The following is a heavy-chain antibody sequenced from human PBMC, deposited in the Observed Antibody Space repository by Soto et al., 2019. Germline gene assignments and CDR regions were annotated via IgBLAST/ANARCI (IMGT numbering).Heavy chain of an antibody. Sequence: QVQLVQSGAEVKRPGSSVKVSCKASGDTFNFYSINWVRQAPGLGLEWMGRVNPIVSMSNYAQKFQGRVTLTPDSXTSTADMELSSLRSEDTAIYYCASSYGSGYRAFDYWGQGALVTVSS. J-gene: IGHJ4*02. CDR1: GDTFNFYS. D-gene: IGHD3-10*01. CDR2: VNPIVSMS. CDR3: ASSYGSGYRAFDY. V-gene: IGHV1-69*02.